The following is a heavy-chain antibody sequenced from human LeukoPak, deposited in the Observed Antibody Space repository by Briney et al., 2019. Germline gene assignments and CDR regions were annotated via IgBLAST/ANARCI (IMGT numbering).Heavy chain of an antibody. CDR3: ARRRGGLRSYSDAFDI. Sequence: QTGGSLRLSCAASGFTFSSYDIHWVRHPTGKGLGWVSGIGTAADTYYSGSVKGRFTISRENAKNSLYLQMNSLRAGDTAVYYCARRRGGLRSYSDAFDIWGQGTMVTVSS. D-gene: IGHD3-10*01. J-gene: IGHJ3*02. CDR2: IGTAADT. V-gene: IGHV3-13*01. CDR1: GFTFSSYD.